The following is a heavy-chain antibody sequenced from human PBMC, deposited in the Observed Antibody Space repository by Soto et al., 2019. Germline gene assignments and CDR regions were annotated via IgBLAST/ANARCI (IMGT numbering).Heavy chain of an antibody. J-gene: IGHJ1*01. D-gene: IGHD4-17*01. V-gene: IGHV3-30-3*01. CDR1: GFTFSSYA. CDR3: AAPHDYGDSSEYFQH. CDR2: ISYDGSNK. Sequence: LRLSCAASGFTFSSYAMHWVRQAPGKGLEWVAVISYDGSNKYYADSVKGRFTISRDNSKNTLYLQMNSLRAEDTAVYYCAAPHDYGDSSEYFQHWGQGTLVTVSS.